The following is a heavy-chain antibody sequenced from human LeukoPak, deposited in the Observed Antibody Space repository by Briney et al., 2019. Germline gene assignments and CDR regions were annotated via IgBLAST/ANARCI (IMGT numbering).Heavy chain of an antibody. CDR3: ARGGAYMVRGVAAGMDV. CDR2: ISAYNGNT. D-gene: IGHD3-10*01. Sequence: GASVKVSCKASGYTFTSYGISWVRQAPGQGLEWMGWISAYNGNTNYAQKLQGRVTMTTDTSTSTAYMELRSLRSDDTAVYYCARGGAYMVRGVAAGMDVWGQGTTVTASS. J-gene: IGHJ6*02. CDR1: GYTFTSYG. V-gene: IGHV1-18*01.